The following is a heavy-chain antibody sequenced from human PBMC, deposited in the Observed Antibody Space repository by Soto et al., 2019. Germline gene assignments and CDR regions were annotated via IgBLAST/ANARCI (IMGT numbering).Heavy chain of an antibody. CDR2: ISYDGTNK. D-gene: IGHD5-18*01. J-gene: IGHJ6*02. Sequence: GGSLRLSCAASGFTFSSYGMHWVRQAPGKGLEWVALISYDGTNKYYADSVKGRFTISRDNFKNTLYLQMNSLRAEDTAVYYCAKERFGHLWLEDYGMDVWGQGTTVTVSS. CDR1: GFTFSSYG. CDR3: AKERFGHLWLEDYGMDV. V-gene: IGHV3-30*18.